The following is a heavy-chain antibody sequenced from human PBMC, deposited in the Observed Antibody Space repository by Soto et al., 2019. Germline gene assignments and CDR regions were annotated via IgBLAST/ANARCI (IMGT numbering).Heavy chain of an antibody. CDR3: ARVPGYCSSTSCYARANSYYYMDV. Sequence: PGGSLRLSCAASGFTVSSNYMTWVRQAPGKGLEWVSIIYSGDTTYSADSVKGRFTISRDNSKNTLYLQMNSLRAEDTAVYYCARVPGYCSSTSCYARANSYYYMDVWGKGTTVTVSS. J-gene: IGHJ6*03. V-gene: IGHV3-66*01. CDR2: IYSGDTT. CDR1: GFTVSSNY. D-gene: IGHD2-2*01.